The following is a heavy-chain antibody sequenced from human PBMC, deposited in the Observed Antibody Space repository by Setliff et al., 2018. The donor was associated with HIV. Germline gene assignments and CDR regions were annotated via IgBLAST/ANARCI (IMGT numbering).Heavy chain of an antibody. D-gene: IGHD3-10*01. J-gene: IGHJ6*03. Sequence: LRLSCAASGFTFSNAWMNWVRQAPGKGLEWVGRIKSKTAGGTTDYAAPVKGRFTISRDDSQNTLYLQMNSLKTEDTAVYYCTTGIGYYGSGRPIYFYHYMDIWGKGTTVTVSS. CDR2: IKSKTAGGTT. CDR3: TTGIGYYGSGRPIYFYHYMDI. V-gene: IGHV3-15*07. CDR1: GFTFSNAW.